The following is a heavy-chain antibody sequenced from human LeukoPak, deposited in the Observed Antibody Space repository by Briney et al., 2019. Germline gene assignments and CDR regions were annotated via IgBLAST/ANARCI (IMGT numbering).Heavy chain of an antibody. CDR1: GYTFIGYY. J-gene: IGHJ4*02. D-gene: IGHD5-12*01. V-gene: IGHV1-2*02. CDR2: INPNSGGT. Sequence: ASVKVSCKASGYTFIGYYMHWVRQAPGQGLEWMGWINPNSGGTKYAQKFQGRVTMTRDTSISTAYLELSWLRSDDTAVYFCARAGYSGYVPVADFDYWGQGTLVTVSS. CDR3: ARAGYSGYVPVADFDY.